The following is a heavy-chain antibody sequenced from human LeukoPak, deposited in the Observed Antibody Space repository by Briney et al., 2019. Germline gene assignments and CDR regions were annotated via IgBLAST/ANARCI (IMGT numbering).Heavy chain of an antibody. CDR1: GDSINSYY. V-gene: IGHV4-59*01. D-gene: IGHD5-24*01. CDR2: IYYSGRT. CDR3: ARGRWLPNAFDI. J-gene: IGHJ3*02. Sequence: SETLSLTCTVSGDSINSYYWNWIPQSPGKGLECIGYIYYSGRTDYNPSLKSRVTISVDTSKHQFSMKLKSVTAADTAVYFCARGRWLPNAFDIWGQGTMVTVFS.